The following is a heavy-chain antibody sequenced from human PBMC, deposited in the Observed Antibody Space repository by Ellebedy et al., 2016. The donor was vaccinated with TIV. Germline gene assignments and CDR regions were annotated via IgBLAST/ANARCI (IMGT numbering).Heavy chain of an antibody. CDR2: INPNSGGT. Sequence: ASVKVSCXASGYTFTGYYMHWVRQAPGQGLEWMGWINPNSGGTNYAQKFQGRVTMTRDTSISTAYMELSRLRSDDTAVYYCARDRDPYYDFWSGRNWFNPWGQGTLVTVSS. D-gene: IGHD3-3*01. J-gene: IGHJ5*02. V-gene: IGHV1-2*02. CDR3: ARDRDPYYDFWSGRNWFNP. CDR1: GYTFTGYY.